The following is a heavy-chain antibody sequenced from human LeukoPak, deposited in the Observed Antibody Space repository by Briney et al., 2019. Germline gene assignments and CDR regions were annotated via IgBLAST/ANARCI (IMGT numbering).Heavy chain of an antibody. CDR1: GGSISSYY. J-gene: IGHJ5*02. Sequence: SETLSLTCSVSGGSISSYYWSWIRQPPGKGLEWIGYIYYSGRTNYNPSLKSRVTISVDTSKNQFSLKLSSVTAADTAVYYCARETVGATASWFDPWGQGTLVTVSS. CDR3: ARETVGATASWFDP. CDR2: IYYSGRT. D-gene: IGHD1-26*01. V-gene: IGHV4-59*01.